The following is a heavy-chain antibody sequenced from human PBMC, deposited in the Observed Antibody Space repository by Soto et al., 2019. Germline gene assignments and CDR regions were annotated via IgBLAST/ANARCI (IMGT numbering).Heavy chain of an antibody. D-gene: IGHD5-12*01. CDR1: GITFSSYG. J-gene: IGHJ4*02. CDR3: AKDQPARSGYEVGAIH. V-gene: IGHV3-30*18. Sequence: PGGSLRLSCAASGITFSSYGMHWVRQAPGKGLEWVAVISYDGSNKYYADSVKGRFTISRDNSKNTLYLQMNSLRAEDTAVYYCAKDQPARSGYEVGAIHWGQGTLVTVSS. CDR2: ISYDGSNK.